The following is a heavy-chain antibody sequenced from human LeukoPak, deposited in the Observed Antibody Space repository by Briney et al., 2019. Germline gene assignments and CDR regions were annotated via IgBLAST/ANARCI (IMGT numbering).Heavy chain of an antibody. V-gene: IGHV5-51*01. CDR3: ARLVPDDAFDI. J-gene: IGHJ3*02. D-gene: IGHD1-14*01. Sequence: GASLKISGRGSGYSFTSYWIGWVRQLPGKGLEWMGIIYLGDSDTRYSPSFQGQVTISADKSISTAYLQWSSLKASDTAMYYCARLVPDDAFDIWGQGTMVTVSS. CDR2: IYLGDSDT. CDR1: GYSFTSYW.